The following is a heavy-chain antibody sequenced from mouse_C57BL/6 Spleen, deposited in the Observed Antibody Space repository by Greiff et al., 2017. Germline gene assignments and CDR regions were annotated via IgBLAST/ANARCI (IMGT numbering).Heavy chain of an antibody. Sequence: QVQLKQSGAELARPGASVKLSCKASGYTFTSYGISWVKQRTGQGLEWIGEIYPRSGNTYYNEKFKGKATLTADKSSSTAYMELRSLTSEDSAVYFCARSGDYDGYYFDYWGQGTTLTVSS. J-gene: IGHJ2*01. D-gene: IGHD2-4*01. CDR3: ARSGDYDGYYFDY. CDR1: GYTFTSYG. V-gene: IGHV1-81*01. CDR2: IYPRSGNT.